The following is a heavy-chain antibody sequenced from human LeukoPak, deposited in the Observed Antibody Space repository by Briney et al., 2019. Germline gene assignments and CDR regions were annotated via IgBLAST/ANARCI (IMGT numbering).Heavy chain of an antibody. CDR1: GSIFRNYW. D-gene: IGHD3-22*01. Sequence: PGGSLRLSCTTSGSIFRNYWVTWVRQAPGKGLEWVASITHDGSDKYYVDSVKGRFIISRDNGENSLYLQMNSLRVVDTALYYCARAPDSSGWHFDYWGQGTLVSVSS. CDR2: ITHDGSDK. CDR3: ARAPDSSGWHFDY. J-gene: IGHJ4*02. V-gene: IGHV3-7*01.